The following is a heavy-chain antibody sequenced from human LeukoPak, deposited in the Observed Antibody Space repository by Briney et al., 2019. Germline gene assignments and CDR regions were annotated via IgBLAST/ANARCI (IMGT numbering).Heavy chain of an antibody. CDR3: ARDASASSTGWYYFDH. J-gene: IGHJ4*02. CDR1: GLTFSTYS. V-gene: IGHV3-23*01. D-gene: IGHD6-19*01. CDR2: IYNSGAKI. Sequence: PGGSLRLSCAVSGLTFSTYSMTWVRQGPGKGLEWVSSIYNSGAKIFYADSVKGRFTISRDNSKDMLYLQMNSLRAEDTAVYYCARDASASSTGWYYFDHWGQGALVTVSS.